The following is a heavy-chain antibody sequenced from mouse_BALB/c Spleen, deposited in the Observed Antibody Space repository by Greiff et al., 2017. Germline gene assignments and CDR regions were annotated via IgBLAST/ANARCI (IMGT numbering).Heavy chain of an antibody. V-gene: IGHV5-12-1*01. D-gene: IGHD2-14*01. Sequence: EVQGVESGGGLVKPGGSLKLSCAASGFAFSSYDMSWVRQTPEKRLEWVAYISSGGGSTYYPDTVKGRFTISRDNAKNTLYLQMSSLKSEDTAMYYCARRYDGGMDYWGQGTSVTVSS. CDR1: GFAFSSYD. J-gene: IGHJ4*01. CDR2: ISSGGGST. CDR3: ARRYDGGMDY.